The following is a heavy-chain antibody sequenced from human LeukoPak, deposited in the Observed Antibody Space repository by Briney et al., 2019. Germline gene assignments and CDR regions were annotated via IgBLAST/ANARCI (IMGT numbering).Heavy chain of an antibody. Sequence: GGSLRLSCTVSGFTVSSNSMHWVRQAPGKGLEWVAFIRYDGIYKYYADSVKGRFTIFRDKSKTTLFLQMDSLRAEDTAVYYCAKDPEKGLAEARLEHWGQGTLVTVSS. CDR3: AKDPEKGLAEARLEH. D-gene: IGHD6-19*01. V-gene: IGHV3-30*02. CDR2: IRYDGIYK. CDR1: GFTVSSNS. J-gene: IGHJ5*02.